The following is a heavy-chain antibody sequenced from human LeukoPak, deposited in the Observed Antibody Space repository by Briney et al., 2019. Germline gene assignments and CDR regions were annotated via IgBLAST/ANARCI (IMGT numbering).Heavy chain of an antibody. CDR1: GFTFSSYS. Sequence: PGGSLRLSCAASGFTFSSYSMNRVRQAPGKGLEWVSYISSSSSTIYYADSVKGRFTISRDNAKNSLYLQMNSLRAEDTAVYYCARIKYYYYMDVWGKGTTVTVSS. J-gene: IGHJ6*03. CDR2: ISSSSSTI. V-gene: IGHV3-48*04. CDR3: ARIKYYYYMDV.